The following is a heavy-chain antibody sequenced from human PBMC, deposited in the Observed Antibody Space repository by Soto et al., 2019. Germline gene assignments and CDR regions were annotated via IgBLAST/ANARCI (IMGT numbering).Heavy chain of an antibody. CDR1: GYTFTSYD. Sequence: QVQLVQSGAEVKKPGASVKVSCKASGYTFTSYDINWVRQATGQGLEWMGWMNPNSGNTGYAQKCQGRVTMTRNTSISTAYMELSSLRSEDTAVYYCARLLGYCSSTSCYTSYDYYYYGMDVWGQGTTVTVSS. J-gene: IGHJ6*02. CDR2: MNPNSGNT. CDR3: ARLLGYCSSTSCYTSYDYYYYGMDV. V-gene: IGHV1-8*01. D-gene: IGHD2-2*02.